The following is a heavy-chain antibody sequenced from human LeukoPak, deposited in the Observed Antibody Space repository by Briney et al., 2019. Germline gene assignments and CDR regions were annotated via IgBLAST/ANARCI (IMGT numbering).Heavy chain of an antibody. V-gene: IGHV4-39*01. CDR3: ARSEVVFDAFDI. CDR2: IYYSGST. CDR1: GGSISSSSYY. J-gene: IGHJ3*02. Sequence: PSETLSLTCTVSGGSISSSSYYWGWIRQPPGKGLEWIGSIYYSGSTYYNPSLKSRVTISVDTSKNQFSLKLSSVTAADTAVYYCARSEVVFDAFDIWGQGTMVTVSS. D-gene: IGHD2-15*01.